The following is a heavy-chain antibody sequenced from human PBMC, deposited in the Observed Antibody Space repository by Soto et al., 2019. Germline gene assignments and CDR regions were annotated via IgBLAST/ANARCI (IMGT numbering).Heavy chain of an antibody. Sequence: SETLRVTCVLYPGYLSAYYWHKIRQPPGKRLEWIGEINHSGSTNYKPSRKSRVTISVDTSKNQLSLKLSSVTAADTAVYYCARGRVTIFGVAITGYFDYWGQGTLVTGSS. D-gene: IGHD3-3*01. CDR3: ARGRVTIFGVAITGYFDY. CDR2: INHSGST. V-gene: IGHV4-34*01. J-gene: IGHJ4*02. CDR1: PGYLSAYY.